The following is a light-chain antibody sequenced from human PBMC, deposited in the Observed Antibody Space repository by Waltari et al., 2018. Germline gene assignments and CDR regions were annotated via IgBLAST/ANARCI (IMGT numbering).Light chain of an antibody. CDR2: RNN. CDR1: SSNIGSNY. CDR3: AAWDDTLSGVV. J-gene: IGLJ2*01. V-gene: IGLV1-47*01. Sequence: QSVLTQPPSGSGTPGQRVTLSCSGSSSNIGSNYVYWYQQLPGTAPRLLIYRNNHRPSGVPDRFSGSKSGTSASLAISGLRSDDEADYYCAAWDDTLSGVVFGGGTKLTVL.